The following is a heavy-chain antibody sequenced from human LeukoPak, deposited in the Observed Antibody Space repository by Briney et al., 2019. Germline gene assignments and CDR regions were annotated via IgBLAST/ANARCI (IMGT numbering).Heavy chain of an antibody. CDR3: ARLEQQLDPVDY. J-gene: IGHJ4*02. Sequence: PSQTLSLTCTVAGGSISSGSYYWSWIRQPAGKGLEWIGRIYTSGSTNYNPSLKSRVTISVDTSKNQFSLKLSSVTAADTAVYYCARLEQQLDPVDYWGQGTLVTVSS. V-gene: IGHV4-61*02. CDR2: IYTSGST. CDR1: GGSISSGSYY. D-gene: IGHD6-13*01.